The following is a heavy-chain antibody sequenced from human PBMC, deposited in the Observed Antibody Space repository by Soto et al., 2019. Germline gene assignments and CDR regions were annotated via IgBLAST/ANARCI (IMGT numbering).Heavy chain of an antibody. CDR3: AVVGPNNSSWCDGGSGSMAY. J-gene: IGHJ4*02. D-gene: IGHD6-13*01. Sequence: QVQLVQSGAEVKKPGASVKVSCKASGYTFTSYGISWVRQAPGQGLEWMGWISAYNGNTNYAQKLQSRVTMNTDPSTSTAYMELRRMRSDDKAVYYCAVVGPNNSSWCDGGSGSMAYWGQGTLVTVSS. V-gene: IGHV1-18*01. CDR1: GYTFTSYG. CDR2: ISAYNGNT.